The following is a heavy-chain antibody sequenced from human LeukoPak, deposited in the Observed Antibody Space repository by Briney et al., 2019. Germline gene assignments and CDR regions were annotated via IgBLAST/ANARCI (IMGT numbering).Heavy chain of an antibody. V-gene: IGHV4-61*02. D-gene: IGHD5-24*01. CDR1: GGSFSSGLYY. CDR2: IYISGST. J-gene: IGHJ4*02. CDR3: ARDSRRDGYNLDY. Sequence: PSQTLSLTCTVSGGSFSSGLYYWTWIRQPAGKGLEWIGRIYISGSTNYNPSLKSRVTVSRDTSKNEFSLKLSSVTAADTAVYYCARDSRRDGYNLDYWGRGTLVTVSS.